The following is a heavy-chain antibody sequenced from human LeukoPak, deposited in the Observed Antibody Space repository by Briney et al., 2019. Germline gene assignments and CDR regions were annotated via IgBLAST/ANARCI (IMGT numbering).Heavy chain of an antibody. Sequence: PSETLSLTCTVSGGSISSYYWSWIRQPPRKGLEWIGYIYYSGSTTYNPSLKSRVSISVDTSKNQFSLRLSSVTAADTAAYYCARDKAGYNDYWGQGTLVTVSS. CDR3: ARDKAGYNDY. CDR2: IYYSGST. CDR1: GGSISSYY. D-gene: IGHD5-24*01. V-gene: IGHV4-59*01. J-gene: IGHJ4*02.